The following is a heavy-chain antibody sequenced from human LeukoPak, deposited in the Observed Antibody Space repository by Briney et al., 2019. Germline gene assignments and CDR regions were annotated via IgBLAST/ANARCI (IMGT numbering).Heavy chain of an antibody. J-gene: IGHJ6*03. CDR2: ISASGTLT. CDR1: GFTFSSYE. D-gene: IGHD3-10*01. Sequence: PGGSLRLSCAASGFTFSSYEMNWVRQAPGKGLEWISYISASGTLTHYADSVRGRFTISRDNSKNTLYLQMNSLRAEDTAVYYCAKMGKTENHYGSGRFSYYYYMDVWGKGTTVTISS. CDR3: AKMGKTENHYGSGRFSYYYYMDV. V-gene: IGHV3-48*03.